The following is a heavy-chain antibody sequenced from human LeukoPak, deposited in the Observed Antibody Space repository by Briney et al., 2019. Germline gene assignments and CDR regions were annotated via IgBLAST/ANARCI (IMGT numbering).Heavy chain of an antibody. CDR3: AKGVAVASPYYFDY. Sequence: GGSLRLSCAASGFTLRSYDMSWVRQAPGKGLEWVAATSGSGVNSYYADSVRGRLTISRDNSQNTLYLQMDSLRAEDTAVYYCAKGVAVASPYYFDYWGQGTLVTVSS. CDR1: GFTLRSYD. J-gene: IGHJ4*02. CDR2: TSGSGVNS. V-gene: IGHV3-23*01. D-gene: IGHD6-19*01.